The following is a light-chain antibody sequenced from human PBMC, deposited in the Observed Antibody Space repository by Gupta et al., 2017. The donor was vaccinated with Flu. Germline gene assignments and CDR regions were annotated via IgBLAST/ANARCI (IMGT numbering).Light chain of an antibody. CDR3: GTWDSSRSAEV. CDR1: SSNIGGNY. J-gene: IGLJ2*01. V-gene: IGLV1-51*02. CDR2: EDN. Sequence: QSVLTQPPSLSAAPGQKVTISCSGSSSNIGGNYVPWYQQLPGTAPKLLIYEDNRRPSGIPDRFSGSKSGTSATLAITGLQTGDEADYYCGTWDSSRSAEVFGGGTKLTVL.